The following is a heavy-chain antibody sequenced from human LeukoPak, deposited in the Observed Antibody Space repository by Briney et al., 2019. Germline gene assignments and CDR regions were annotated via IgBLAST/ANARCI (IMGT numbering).Heavy chain of an antibody. J-gene: IGHJ3*02. V-gene: IGHV3-23*01. D-gene: IGHD3-3*01. CDR1: GFTFSSYA. CDR3: ARAGQRVLRFLEGFDAFDI. CDR2: ISGSGGST. Sequence: GGSLRLSCAASGFTFSSYAMSWVRQAPGKGLEWVSAISGSGGSTYYADSVKGRFTISRDNSKNTLYLQMNSLRAEDTAVYYCARAGQRVLRFLEGFDAFDIWGQGTMVTVSS.